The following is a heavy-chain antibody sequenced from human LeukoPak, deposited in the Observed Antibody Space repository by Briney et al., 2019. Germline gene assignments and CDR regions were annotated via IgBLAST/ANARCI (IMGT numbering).Heavy chain of an antibody. CDR2: ISYDGSNK. J-gene: IGHJ4*02. V-gene: IGHV3-30*04. CDR1: GFTFSSYA. CDR3: ARGGGDYCSGGSCPTYYFDY. Sequence: GRSLRLSCAASGFTFSSYAMHWVRQAPGKGLEWEALISYDGSNKYYADSVKGRFTISRDNSKNTLYLQMNSLRAEDTAVYYCARGGGDYCSGGSCPTYYFDYWGQGTLVTVSS. D-gene: IGHD2-15*01.